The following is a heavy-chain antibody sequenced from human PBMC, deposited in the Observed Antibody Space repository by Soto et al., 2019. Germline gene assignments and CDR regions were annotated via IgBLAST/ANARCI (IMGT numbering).Heavy chain of an antibody. D-gene: IGHD3-10*01. CDR2: FIPIFDAS. Sequence: GASVKVSCKASGGTFSNYAINWVRQAPGQGLEWMGGFIPIFDASTYAQNFRGRVTIIADESTTTACMELSDLRSEDTAMYYCARKAESYGFDIWGQGTLVTVSS. CDR3: ARKAESYGFDI. V-gene: IGHV1-69*13. CDR1: GGTFSNYA. J-gene: IGHJ3*02.